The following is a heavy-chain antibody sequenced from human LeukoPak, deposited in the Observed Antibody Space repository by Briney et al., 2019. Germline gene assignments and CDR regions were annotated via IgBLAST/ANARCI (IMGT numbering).Heavy chain of an antibody. CDR2: TYYRAKWYN. D-gene: IGHD5-18*01. Sequence: SQTLSLTCAISGDSVSSNSAAWNWIRQSPSRGLEWLGRTYYRAKWYNDYAASVKSRITINPDTSKNQFSPQLNSVTPETTAVYYGPREIQLWLGGGSDSYGMDVWGQGTTVTVSS. J-gene: IGHJ6*02. CDR3: PREIQLWLGGGSDSYGMDV. V-gene: IGHV6-1*01. CDR1: GDSVSSNSAA.